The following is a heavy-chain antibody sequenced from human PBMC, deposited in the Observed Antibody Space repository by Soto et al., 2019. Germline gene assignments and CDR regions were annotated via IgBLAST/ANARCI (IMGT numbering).Heavy chain of an antibody. Sequence: QLQLQESGPGLVKPSETLSLTCTVSGGSICSSSYYWGWIRQPPGKGLEWIGSILYSGSTSYNPSLKSRVTLSVDTSKSQFSLKLSSVTAADTAAYYCARPRYFDWLTAAGGHYFDYWGQGTLVTVSS. CDR3: ARPRYFDWLTAAGGHYFDY. D-gene: IGHD3-9*01. J-gene: IGHJ4*02. CDR1: GGSICSSSYY. CDR2: ILYSGST. V-gene: IGHV4-39*01.